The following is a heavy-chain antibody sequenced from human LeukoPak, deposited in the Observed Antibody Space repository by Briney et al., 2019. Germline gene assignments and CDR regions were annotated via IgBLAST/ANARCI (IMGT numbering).Heavy chain of an antibody. V-gene: IGHV1-8*01. CDR3: ARDSARSGWYYY. Sequence: ASVKVSCKASGYTFTSYDINWVRQATGQGLEWMGWMNPNSGNTGYAQKFQGRVTMTRDTSISTAYMELSRLRSDDTAVYYCARDSARSGWYYYWGQGTLVTVSS. J-gene: IGHJ4*02. D-gene: IGHD6-19*01. CDR2: MNPNSGNT. CDR1: GYTFTSYD.